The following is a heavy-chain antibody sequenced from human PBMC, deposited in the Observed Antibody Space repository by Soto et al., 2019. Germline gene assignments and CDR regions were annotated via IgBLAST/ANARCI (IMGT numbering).Heavy chain of an antibody. J-gene: IGHJ4*02. V-gene: IGHV3-30*03. CDR3: ARARVGSKKAGTGY. Sequence: HPGGSLRLSCAASGFTFSSYGMHWVRQAPGKGLEWVAVISYDGSNIYYADSVKGRFTISRDNAKNTLYLQMNSLRAEDTAVYYCARARVGSKKAGTGYWGQGTPVTVSS. CDR2: ISYDGSNI. CDR1: GFTFSSYG. D-gene: IGHD6-13*01.